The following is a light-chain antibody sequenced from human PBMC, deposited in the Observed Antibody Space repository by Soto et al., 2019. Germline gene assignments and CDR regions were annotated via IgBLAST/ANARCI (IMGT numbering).Light chain of an antibody. Sequence: EIVLTQSPATLSLSPGERATLSCRASQSVNSYLAWYQQRPGQAPRLLIYDASNRATGSPARFSGSGSGTDFTLTISSLEPEYFAVYYCQQRSNWPLTFGGGTKVEIK. V-gene: IGKV3-11*01. CDR2: DAS. CDR3: QQRSNWPLT. J-gene: IGKJ4*01. CDR1: QSVNSY.